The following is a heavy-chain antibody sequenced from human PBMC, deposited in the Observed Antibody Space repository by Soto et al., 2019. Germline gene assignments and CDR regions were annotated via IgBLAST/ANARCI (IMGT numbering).Heavy chain of an antibody. V-gene: IGHV2-5*02. CDR3: SLIYCRWSWGLYLDS. D-gene: IGHD7-27*01. Sequence: QITLKESGPSLVRPTETLTLTCTFSGFSLITGVGVGWVRQPPGKALEWLAVIFWDKNDYYRPSLQTRVTISKDTSEHLLVITLTNMDTEDTATYFCSLIYCRWSWGLYLDSWGQGTLVTVSS. J-gene: IGHJ4*02. CDR2: IFWDKND. CDR1: GFSLITGVG.